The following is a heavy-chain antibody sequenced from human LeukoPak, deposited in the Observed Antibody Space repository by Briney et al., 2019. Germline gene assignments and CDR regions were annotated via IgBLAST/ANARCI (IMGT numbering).Heavy chain of an antibody. D-gene: IGHD6-19*01. CDR1: GFPFSNYG. J-gene: IGHJ4*02. Sequence: PGGSLILSCAASGFPFSNYGIHWVRQTPGKGLEWVAVISYDGSNKYYADSVKGRFTISRDNSKSTLFLQMNSLRAEDTALYYCAKEGSSGWYSIDYWGQGTLVTVSS. CDR3: AKEGSSGWYSIDY. CDR2: ISYDGSNK. V-gene: IGHV3-30*18.